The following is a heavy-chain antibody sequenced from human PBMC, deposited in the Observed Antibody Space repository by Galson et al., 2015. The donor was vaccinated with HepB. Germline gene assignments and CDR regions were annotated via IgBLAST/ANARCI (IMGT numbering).Heavy chain of an antibody. CDR1: GFSFGAYS. CDR3: ARDGLTAKYCSSTSCYVGGADF. D-gene: IGHD2-2*01. CDR2: ISYEGSVQ. J-gene: IGHJ4*01. Sequence: SLRLSCAGSGFSFGAYSLHWVRQAPGKGLEWMAIISYEGSVQYYADSVRGRFTISRDNSKNTLFLHMNRLRPDDTAVYFCARDGLTAKYCSSTSCYVGGADFWGHGTLVTVSS. V-gene: IGHV3-30*04.